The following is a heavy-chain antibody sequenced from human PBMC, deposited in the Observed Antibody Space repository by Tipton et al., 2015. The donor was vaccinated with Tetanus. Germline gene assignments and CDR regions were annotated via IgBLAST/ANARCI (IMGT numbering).Heavy chain of an antibody. Sequence: QLVQSGAEVKPSETLSLTCAVSGDSVTSSYWAWIRQPAGKGLEWVGRIYNSVKTNYNPSLKSRVTMSVDTSKNQFSLNLSSVTAADTAVYYCARCSVANSCYSWGQGTLVTVSS. CDR3: ARCSVANSCYS. D-gene: IGHD2/OR15-2a*01. J-gene: IGHJ4*02. CDR2: IYNSVKT. V-gene: IGHV4-4*07. CDR1: GDSVTSSY.